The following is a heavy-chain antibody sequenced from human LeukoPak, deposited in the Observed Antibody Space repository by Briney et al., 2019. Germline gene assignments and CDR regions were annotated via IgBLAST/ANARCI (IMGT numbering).Heavy chain of an antibody. CDR3: ARENTGSYREFDY. Sequence: SETLSLTCAVSGGSISSYYWSWIRQPAGKGLEWIGRIYSGGGTNYNPSLKSRVTMSVDSSNNQFSLKLSSVTAADTAVFYCARENTGSYREFDYWGQGTLVTVSS. CDR2: IYSGGGT. V-gene: IGHV4-4*07. D-gene: IGHD1-26*01. CDR1: GGSISSYY. J-gene: IGHJ4*02.